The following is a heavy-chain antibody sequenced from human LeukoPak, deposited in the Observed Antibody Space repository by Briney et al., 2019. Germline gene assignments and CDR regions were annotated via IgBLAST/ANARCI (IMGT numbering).Heavy chain of an antibody. Sequence: SETLSLTCTVSGGSISSDNYSWSWIRQPAGKGLEWIGRVYTSGSTNYNPSLKSRVTISVDTSKKQFSLKLSSVTAADTAVYYCARTDWFDPWGQGTLVTVSS. CDR2: VYTSGST. CDR3: ARTDWFDP. CDR1: GGSISSDNYS. J-gene: IGHJ5*02. V-gene: IGHV4-61*02.